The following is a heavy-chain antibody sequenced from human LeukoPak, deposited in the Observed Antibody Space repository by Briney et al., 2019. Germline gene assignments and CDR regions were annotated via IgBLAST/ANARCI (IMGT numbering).Heavy chain of an antibody. Sequence: TSETLSLTCSVSGGSISGSSFYWDWIRQPPGKGLEWIATIYYTGSTYYNPSLKGRVTISVDTSKNQSSLKLSSVTAADAAVYYCARQIGLFDHWGQGTLVTVSS. CDR1: GGSISGSSFY. V-gene: IGHV4-39*01. CDR3: ARQIGLFDH. J-gene: IGHJ4*02. CDR2: IYYTGST.